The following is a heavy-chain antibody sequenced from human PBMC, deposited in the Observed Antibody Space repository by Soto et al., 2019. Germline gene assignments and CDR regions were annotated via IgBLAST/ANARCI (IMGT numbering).Heavy chain of an antibody. V-gene: IGHV4-59*01. Sequence: SETLSLTCTVSGGSISSYYWSWIRQPPGKGLGWIGYIYYSGSTNYNPSLKSRVTMTTDTSTSTAYMELRSLRSDDTAVYYCARDTPRTGDDAFDIWGQGTMVTVSS. CDR3: ARDTPRTGDDAFDI. CDR2: IYYSGST. D-gene: IGHD2-8*02. CDR1: GGSISSYY. J-gene: IGHJ3*02.